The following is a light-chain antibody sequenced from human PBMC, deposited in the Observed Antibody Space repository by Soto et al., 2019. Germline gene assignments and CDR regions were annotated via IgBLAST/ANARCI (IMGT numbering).Light chain of an antibody. V-gene: IGLV2-23*03. CDR2: EGI. CDR3: CSYAGSSNV. CDR1: SSTVGGFNV. Sequence: QSSLTQPASVSGSPGQSITISCTGTSSTVGGFNVVSWYQQHPGKAPKVIIYEGIKRPSGVSNRFSGSNSGSTASPTISGLQAEDEADYYCCSYAGSSNVFGTGTKLTVL. J-gene: IGLJ1*01.